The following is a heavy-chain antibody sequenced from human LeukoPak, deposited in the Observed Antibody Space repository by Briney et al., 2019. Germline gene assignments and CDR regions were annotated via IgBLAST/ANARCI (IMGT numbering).Heavy chain of an antibody. J-gene: IGHJ5*02. CDR1: GFTFSSYE. CDR2: ISSSGSTI. CDR3: AKDSSPYCGGDCYPWFDP. V-gene: IGHV3-48*03. Sequence: GGSLRLSCAASGFTFSSYEMNWVRQAPGKGLEWVSYISSSGSTIYYADSVKGRFTISRDNAKNSLYLQMNSLRAEDTAVYYCAKDSSPYCGGDCYPWFDPWGQGTLVTVSS. D-gene: IGHD2-21*02.